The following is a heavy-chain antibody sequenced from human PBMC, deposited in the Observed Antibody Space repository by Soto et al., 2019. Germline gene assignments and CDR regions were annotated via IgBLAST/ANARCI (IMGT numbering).Heavy chain of an antibody. CDR3: ARDPGYCTNAFCPIFDF. V-gene: IGHV4-59*02. Sequence: SETLSLTCTVSGDSVSNYFWSWMRQPPGKGLEWIGHMYHGGRTNYSPSLKSCVTMSLVSSRKQFSLNLCSVTAAHTAVSFCARDPGYCTNAFCPIFDFWGQGLLVAVSS. CDR2: MYHGGRT. D-gene: IGHD2-8*01. J-gene: IGHJ4*02. CDR1: GDSVSNYF.